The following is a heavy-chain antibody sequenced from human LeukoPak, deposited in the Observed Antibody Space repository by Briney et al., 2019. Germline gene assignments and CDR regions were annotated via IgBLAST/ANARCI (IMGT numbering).Heavy chain of an antibody. CDR3: AKDVIRGGITYFES. CDR2: ITGRGETT. CDR1: GFNFSGQA. Sequence: GGSLRLSCAASGFNFSGQAMSWVRQGPGKGLEWVAGITGRGETTYYADSVKGRVNISRDNSKDTLFLQVNSLRTEDTAVYYCAKDVIRGGITYFESWGQGTQVAVSS. D-gene: IGHD3-10*01. J-gene: IGHJ4*02. V-gene: IGHV3-23*01.